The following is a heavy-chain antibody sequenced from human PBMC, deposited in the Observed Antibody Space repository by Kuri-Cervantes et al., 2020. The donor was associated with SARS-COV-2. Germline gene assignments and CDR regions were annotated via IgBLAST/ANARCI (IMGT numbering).Heavy chain of an antibody. CDR3: ARETRDSSGYYRLSLDH. V-gene: IGHV3-48*03. Sequence: GGSLRLSCAASGFTFSSYEMNWVRQAPGKGLEWVSYISSSGSTIYYADSVKDRFTISRDNAMNSLYLQMNSLRAEDTAVYYCARETRDSSGYYRLSLDHWGQGTLVTVSS. D-gene: IGHD3-22*01. CDR2: ISSSGSTI. CDR1: GFTFSSYE. J-gene: IGHJ4*02.